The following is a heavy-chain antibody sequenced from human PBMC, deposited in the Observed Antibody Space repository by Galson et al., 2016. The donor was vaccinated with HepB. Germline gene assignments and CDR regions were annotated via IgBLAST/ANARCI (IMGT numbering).Heavy chain of an antibody. CDR3: AKKRMPPVAGNNYFGS. V-gene: IGHV3-23*01. J-gene: IGHJ1*01. CDR2: IDENSGEI. Sequence: SLRLSCAASGFSFSIYVMSWVRQAPGKGLEWVSTIDENSGEIRYADSVEGRFTISRDNPGNTLFLQMNSLRVEDTAVYYCAKKRMPPVAGNNYFGSWGQGTLLIVSS. CDR1: GFSFSIYV. D-gene: IGHD6-19*01.